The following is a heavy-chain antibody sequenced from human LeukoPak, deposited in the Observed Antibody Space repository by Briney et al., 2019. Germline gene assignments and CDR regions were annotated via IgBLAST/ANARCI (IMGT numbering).Heavy chain of an antibody. CDR3: ARDTGSFDY. CDR1: GDTVSSNSAT. CDR2: TYYRSKWYK. J-gene: IGHJ4*02. D-gene: IGHD2-8*02. Sequence: SQTLSLTCAISGDTVSSNSATWNWIRQSPSRGLEWLGRTYYRSKWYKYYTVSVKGRITINPDTSKNQFSLQLNSVTPEDTAVYYCARDTGSFDYWGQGTLVTVSS. V-gene: IGHV6-1*01.